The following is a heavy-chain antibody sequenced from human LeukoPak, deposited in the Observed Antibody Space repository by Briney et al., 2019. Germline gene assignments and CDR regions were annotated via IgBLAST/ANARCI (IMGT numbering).Heavy chain of an antibody. CDR1: GYTFTGYY. V-gene: IGHV1-2*02. D-gene: IGHD3-10*02. CDR3: ARDLSSGIFDY. CDR2: INPNSGGT. Sequence: ASVKVSCKASGYTFTGYYMHWVRQAPGQGLGWMGWINPNSGGTNYAQKFQGRVTMTRETSISTAHMELSRLRSDDTAVYNCARDLSSGIFDYWGQGTLVTVSS. J-gene: IGHJ4*02.